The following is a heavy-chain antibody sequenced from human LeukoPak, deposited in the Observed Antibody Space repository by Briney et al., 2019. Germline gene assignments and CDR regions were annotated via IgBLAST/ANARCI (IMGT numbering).Heavy chain of an antibody. D-gene: IGHD6-13*01. CDR1: GGSISSYY. Sequence: SETLSLTCTVSGGSISSYYWSWIRQPAGKGLEWIGRIYSSGSTNYNPSLKSRVTISVDKSKNQFSLKLSSVTAADTDVYYCAKDRGRIAAAGTFDYWGQGTLVTVSS. CDR3: AKDRGRIAAAGTFDY. V-gene: IGHV4-4*07. CDR2: IYSSGST. J-gene: IGHJ4*02.